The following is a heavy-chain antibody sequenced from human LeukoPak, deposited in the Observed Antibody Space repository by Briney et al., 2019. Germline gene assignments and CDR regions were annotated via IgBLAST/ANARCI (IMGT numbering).Heavy chain of an antibody. D-gene: IGHD3-22*01. CDR3: ARRNYYDSSGYYY. V-gene: IGHV4-59*01. J-gene: IGHJ4*02. CDR2: IYYSGST. CDR1: GGSISSYY. Sequence: SETLSLTCTVSGGSISSYYWSWIRQPPGKGLEWIGYIYYSGSTNYNPSLKSRVTISVDTSKNQFSLKLSSVTAADTAVYYCARRNYYDSSGYYYWGQGTLVTVSS.